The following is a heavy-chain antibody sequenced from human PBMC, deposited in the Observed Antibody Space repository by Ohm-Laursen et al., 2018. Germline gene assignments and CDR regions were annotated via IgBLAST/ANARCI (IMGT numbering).Heavy chain of an antibody. J-gene: IGHJ3*02. CDR2: ISGSGGST. CDR1: EVTFSSYW. Sequence: SLRLSCTASEVTFSSYWMSWVRQAPGKGLEWVSAISGSGGSTYYADSVKGRFTISRDNSKNTLYLQMNSLRAEDTAVYYCAKDQNWNYGDDAFDIWGQGTMVTVSS. CDR3: AKDQNWNYGDDAFDI. D-gene: IGHD1-7*01. V-gene: IGHV3-23*01.